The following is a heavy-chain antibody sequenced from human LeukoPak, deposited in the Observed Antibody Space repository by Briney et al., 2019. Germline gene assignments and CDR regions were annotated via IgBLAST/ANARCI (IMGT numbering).Heavy chain of an antibody. CDR3: VKGYSSSWIDY. D-gene: IGHD6-13*01. Sequence: PGGSLRLSCAASGFTFSSYSMNWVRQAPGKGLEWVANIKQDGSEKYYVDSVKGRFTISRDNAKNSLYLQMNSLRAEDTAVYYCVKGYSSSWIDYWGQGTLVTVSS. CDR1: GFTFSSYS. V-gene: IGHV3-7*01. CDR2: IKQDGSEK. J-gene: IGHJ4*02.